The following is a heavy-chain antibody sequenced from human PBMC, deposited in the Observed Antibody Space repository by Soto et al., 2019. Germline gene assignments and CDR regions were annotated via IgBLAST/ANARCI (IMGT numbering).Heavy chain of an antibody. D-gene: IGHD3-10*01. J-gene: IGHJ6*03. CDR3: ARDLRYDYYGSGSYYKGYYYYMDV. Sequence: SETLSLTCAVSSGSISSSNWWSWVRQPPGKGLEWIGEIYHSGSTNYNPSLKSRVTISVDKSKNQFSLKLSSVTAADTAVYYCARDLRYDYYGSGSYYKGYYYYMDVWGKGTTVTVSS. CDR1: SGSISSSNW. CDR2: IYHSGST. V-gene: IGHV4-4*02.